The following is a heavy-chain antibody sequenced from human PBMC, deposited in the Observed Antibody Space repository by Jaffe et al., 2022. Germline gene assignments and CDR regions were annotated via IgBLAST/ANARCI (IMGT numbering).Heavy chain of an antibody. CDR3: AKDPWIQLSFIGFGHFDY. J-gene: IGHJ4*02. CDR1: GFTFDDYA. D-gene: IGHD5-18*01. CDR2: ISWNSGSI. V-gene: IGHV3-9*01. Sequence: EVQLVESGGGLVQPGRSLRLSCAASGFTFDDYAMHWVRQAPGKGLEWVSGISWNSGSIGYADSVKGRFTISRDNAKNSLYLQMNSLRAEDTALYYCAKDPWIQLSFIGFGHFDYWGQGTLVTVSS.